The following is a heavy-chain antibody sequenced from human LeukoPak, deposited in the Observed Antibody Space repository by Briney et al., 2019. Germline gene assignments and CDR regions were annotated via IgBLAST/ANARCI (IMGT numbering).Heavy chain of an antibody. V-gene: IGHV3-30*02. Sequence: GGSLRLSCAASGFTFSSYGIHWVRQAPGKGLEWVAFIRYDGSNKYHADSVKGRFTISRDNSKNTLYLQMNSLRAEDTAVYYCAKGLYSSSVALYWGQGTLVTVSS. CDR3: AKGLYSSSVALY. CDR1: GFTFSSYG. J-gene: IGHJ4*02. CDR2: IRYDGSNK. D-gene: IGHD6-6*01.